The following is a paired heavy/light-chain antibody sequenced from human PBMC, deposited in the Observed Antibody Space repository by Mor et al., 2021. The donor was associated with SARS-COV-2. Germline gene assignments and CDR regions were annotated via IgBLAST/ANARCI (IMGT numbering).Light chain of an antibody. V-gene: IGKV3-11*01. CDR2: DAS. CDR3: HLRSNWPPALT. J-gene: IGKJ4*01. Sequence: EIVLTQSPATLSLSPGERATLSCRASQSVSRFLAWYQQKPGQAPRLLIHDASNRATGIPARFSGSGSGTDFTLTISNLEPEDFAVYFCHLRSNWPPALTFGGGTKVEIK. CDR1: QSVSRF.
Heavy chain of an antibody. D-gene: IGHD3-22*01. V-gene: IGHV1-46*01. CDR2: INPSDGNI. CDR1: GYTFASYY. J-gene: IGHJ4*02. CDR3: ARYYYDVRGYYYLDY. Sequence: QVQLVQSGAEVKKPGASVKVSCKASGYTFASYYMHWVRQAPGQGLEWMGVINPSDGNIRYAQKFQGRVTMTRDTSTSAVHMELSSLRSEDTALYYCARYYYDVRGYYYLDYWGQGTLVTVSS.